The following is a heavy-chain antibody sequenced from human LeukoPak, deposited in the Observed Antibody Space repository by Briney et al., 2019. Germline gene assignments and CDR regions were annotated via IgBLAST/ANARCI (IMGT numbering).Heavy chain of an antibody. CDR1: GGSISSYY. Sequence: SETLSLTCTVSGGSISSYYWSWIRQPPGKGLEWIGYIYYSGSTDYNPSLKSRVTISVDTSKNQFSLKLSSVTAADTAVYYCARGDPYHYYFDYWGQGTLVTVSS. CDR3: ARGDPYHYYFDY. V-gene: IGHV4-59*01. CDR2: IYYSGST. J-gene: IGHJ4*02. D-gene: IGHD2-2*01.